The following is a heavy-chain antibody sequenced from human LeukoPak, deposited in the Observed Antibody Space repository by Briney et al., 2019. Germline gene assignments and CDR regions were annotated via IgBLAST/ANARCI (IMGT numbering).Heavy chain of an antibody. CDR3: ARAGQGYYSYGTNFDY. J-gene: IGHJ4*02. Sequence: SETLSLTCTVSGGSISSYYWSWIRQPPGKGLEWIGYIYYSGSTNYNPSLKSRVTISVDTSKNQFSLKLSSVTAADTAVYYCARAGQGYYSYGTNFDYWGQGTLVTVSS. CDR1: GGSISSYY. CDR2: IYYSGST. V-gene: IGHV4-59*01. D-gene: IGHD5-18*01.